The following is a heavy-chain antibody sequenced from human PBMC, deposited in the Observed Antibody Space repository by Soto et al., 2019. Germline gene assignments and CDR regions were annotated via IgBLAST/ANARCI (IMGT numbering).Heavy chain of an antibody. J-gene: IGHJ5*02. CDR2: ISDRGDNT. Sequence: EVQLLESGGGLVQPGGSLRLSCAASGLTFTTYAMGWVRQAPGQGLECVSAISDRGDNTYYADSVKGRFSIPRDNSKNTLYLRMNSLRAEDTAVYYCANGSSTTAGNWFDPWGRGPLVTVSS. CDR3: ANGSSTTAGNWFDP. CDR1: GLTFTTYA. V-gene: IGHV3-23*01. D-gene: IGHD1-26*01.